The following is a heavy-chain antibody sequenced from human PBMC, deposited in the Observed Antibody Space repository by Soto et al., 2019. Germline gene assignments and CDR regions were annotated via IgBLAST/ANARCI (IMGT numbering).Heavy chain of an antibody. D-gene: IGHD1-26*01. CDR1: GGTFSSHG. CDR3: ASERSAQYFDF. Sequence: QVQLVQSGTVVQRRGSSVKVSCQASGGTFSSHGMAWVRQAPGQGLEWMGGIIPTFGTPTYAPKFQGRVTITADKSTNTPYMELSSLRSEDTAVYYCASERSAQYFDFWGQGTLITVSS. J-gene: IGHJ4*02. V-gene: IGHV1-69*06. CDR2: IIPTFGTP.